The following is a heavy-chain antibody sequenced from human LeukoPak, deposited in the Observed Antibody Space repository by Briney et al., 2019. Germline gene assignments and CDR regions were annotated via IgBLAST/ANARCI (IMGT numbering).Heavy chain of an antibody. CDR3: ARTIAARPRQYFQH. CDR2: IYYSGST. D-gene: IGHD6-6*01. Sequence: SQTLSLTCTVSGGSISSGGYYWSWIRQHPGKGLEWIGYIYYSGSTNYNPSLKSRVTISVDTSKNQFSLKLSSVTAADTAVYYCARTIAARPRQYFQHWGQGTLVTVSS. CDR1: GGSISSGGYY. J-gene: IGHJ1*01. V-gene: IGHV4-31*03.